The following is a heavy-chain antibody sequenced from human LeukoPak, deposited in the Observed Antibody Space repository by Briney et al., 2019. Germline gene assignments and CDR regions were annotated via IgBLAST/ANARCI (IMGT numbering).Heavy chain of an antibody. D-gene: IGHD6-25*01. V-gene: IGHV4-34*01. CDR3: ARGRQRLRRGFDY. Sequence: SETLSLTCAVYGGSFSGYYWSWIRQPPGEGLEWIGEINHSGSTNYNPSLKSRVTISVDTSKNQFSLKLSSVTAADTAVYYCARGRQRLRRGFDYWGQGTLVTVSS. J-gene: IGHJ4*02. CDR1: GGSFSGYY. CDR2: INHSGST.